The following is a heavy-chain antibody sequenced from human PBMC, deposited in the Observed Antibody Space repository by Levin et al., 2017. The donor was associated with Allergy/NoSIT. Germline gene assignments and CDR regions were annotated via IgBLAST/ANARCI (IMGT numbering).Heavy chain of an antibody. CDR2: IINSGVGT. D-gene: IGHD3-10*01. V-gene: IGHV3-23*01. CDR3: AKDAVRGSDQPYYFDY. CDR1: GFTFNNYA. J-gene: IGHJ4*02. Sequence: GGSLRLSCAASGFTFNNYAMSWVRQAPGKGLEWVSAIINSGVGTYYADSVKGRFTISRDNSKNTMYLQMNSLRAEDTSVYFCAKDAVRGSDQPYYFDYWGQGTLVTASS.